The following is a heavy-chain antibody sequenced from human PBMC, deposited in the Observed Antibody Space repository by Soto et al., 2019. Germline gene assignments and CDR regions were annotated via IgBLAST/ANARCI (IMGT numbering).Heavy chain of an antibody. V-gene: IGHV3-23*01. CDR3: AKQRAGYGSGSDTFYFDF. CDR1: GFTFSTYA. Sequence: PGGSLRLSCSTSGFTFSTYAMNWVRQAPGKGLEWVSALSGNGGTTYYADSVRGRFTISRDNSKNTLFLQMSSLRAEDTALYYCAKQRAGYGSGSDTFYFDFWGQGTLVTVSS. D-gene: IGHD3-10*01. CDR2: LSGNGGTT. J-gene: IGHJ4*02.